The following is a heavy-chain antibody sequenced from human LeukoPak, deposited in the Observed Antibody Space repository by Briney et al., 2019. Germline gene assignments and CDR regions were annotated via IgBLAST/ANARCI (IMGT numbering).Heavy chain of an antibody. D-gene: IGHD4-17*01. Sequence: SETLSLTCTIYGGSISSHYWSWIRQPPGKGLEWIGYIYYSGSTNYNPSLKSRVTISVDTSKTQFSLKLSSVTAADTAVYYCARDRTTVTTSYGMDVWGQGTTVTVSS. CDR2: IYYSGST. V-gene: IGHV4-59*11. CDR3: ARDRTTVTTSYGMDV. J-gene: IGHJ6*02. CDR1: GGSISSHY.